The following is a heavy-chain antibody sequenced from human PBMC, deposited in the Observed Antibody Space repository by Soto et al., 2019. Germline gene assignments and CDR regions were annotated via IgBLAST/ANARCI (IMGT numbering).Heavy chain of an antibody. J-gene: IGHJ4*02. Sequence: PGGSLRLSCAASGFTFSSYAMSWVRQAPGKGLEWVSAISGSGGSTYYADSVKGRFTISRDNSKNTLNLQMNSLRAEDTALYYCAKGEPYYDFWSGYSEWVESSVLGYWGQGTLVTVSS. CDR1: GFTFSSYA. CDR3: AKGEPYYDFWSGYSEWVESSVLGY. V-gene: IGHV3-23*01. CDR2: ISGSGGST. D-gene: IGHD3-3*01.